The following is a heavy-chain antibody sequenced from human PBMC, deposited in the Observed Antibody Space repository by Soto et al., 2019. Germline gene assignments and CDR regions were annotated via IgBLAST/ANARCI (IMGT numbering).Heavy chain of an antibody. J-gene: IGHJ4*02. CDR1: GDTFNFYT. CDR3: ATQYGSGSTHFDY. D-gene: IGHD3-10*01. CDR2: IIPRLARS. V-gene: IGHV1-69*02. Sequence: QVQLVQSGAEVKKPGSPVRVSCTASGDTFNFYTISWVRQVPGQGPEWMGSIIPRLARSNYAQKFQGRVLIMTDKSTSTVYMNLSGLTSEDTAVYYCATQYGSGSTHFDYWGQGTLVTVSS.